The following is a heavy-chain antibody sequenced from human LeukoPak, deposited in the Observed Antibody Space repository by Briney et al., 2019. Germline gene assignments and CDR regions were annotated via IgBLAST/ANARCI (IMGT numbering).Heavy chain of an antibody. CDR3: TTVGVVPAAIRICA. CDR1: GFTFSNAW. J-gene: IGHJ5*02. Sequence: GGSLRLSCAASGFTFSNAWMSWVRQAPGKGLEWVGHIKSKTDGGTTDYAAPVKGRFTISRDDSKNTLYLQMNSLKTEDTAVYYCTTVGVVPAAIRICAWGQGTLVTVSS. V-gene: IGHV3-15*01. CDR2: IKSKTDGGTT. D-gene: IGHD2-2*02.